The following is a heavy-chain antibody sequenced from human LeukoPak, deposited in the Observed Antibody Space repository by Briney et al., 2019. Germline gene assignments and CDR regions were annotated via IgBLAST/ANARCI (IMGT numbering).Heavy chain of an antibody. V-gene: IGHV1-69*05. CDR2: IIPIFGTA. Sequence: SVKVSCKASGGTCSSYAISWVRQAPGQGLEWMGGIIPIFGTASYAQKFQGRVTITTDESTSTAYMELSSLRSEDTAVYYCARDKGRGYSYGLDAFDIWGQGTMVTISS. J-gene: IGHJ3*02. CDR1: GGTCSSYA. CDR3: ARDKGRGYSYGLDAFDI. D-gene: IGHD5-18*01.